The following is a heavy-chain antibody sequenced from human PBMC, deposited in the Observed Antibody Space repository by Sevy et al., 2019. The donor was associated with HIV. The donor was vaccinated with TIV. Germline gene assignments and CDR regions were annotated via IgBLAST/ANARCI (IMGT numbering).Heavy chain of an antibody. V-gene: IGHV3-53*01. CDR2: IYSSGRT. D-gene: IGHD3-22*01. CDR1: GFSVSSNY. J-gene: IGHJ4*02. Sequence: GGSLRLSCAASGFSVSSNYMSWVRQAPGKGLEWVSLIYSSGRTYYGDSVKGRFTISRDDSKITLYLQMNSVRAEDTALYYCTRVHSGGYPFDYWGQGSLVTVSS. CDR3: TRVHSGGYPFDY.